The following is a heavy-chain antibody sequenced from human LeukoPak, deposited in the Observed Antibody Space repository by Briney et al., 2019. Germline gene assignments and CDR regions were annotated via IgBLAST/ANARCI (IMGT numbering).Heavy chain of an antibody. CDR1: GFTFSSYA. CDR3: AKRIQSAMATGY. V-gene: IGHV3-23*01. J-gene: IGHJ4*02. Sequence: GGSLRLSCAASGFTFSSYAMSWVRQAPGKGLEWVSAISGSGGSTYYADSVKGRFTISRDNSKNTLYLQMNSLRAEGTAVYYCAKRIQSAMATGYWGQGTLVTVSS. CDR2: ISGSGGST. D-gene: IGHD5-18*01.